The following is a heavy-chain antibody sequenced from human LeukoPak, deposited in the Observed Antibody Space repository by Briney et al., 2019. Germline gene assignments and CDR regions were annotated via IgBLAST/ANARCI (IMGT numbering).Heavy chain of an antibody. CDR3: ARDLTYSRLDY. J-gene: IGHJ4*02. D-gene: IGHD5-18*01. CDR1: GHTFSSSW. V-gene: IGHV3-7*01. CDR2: INPDGNKK. Sequence: GGSLRLSCAVSGHTFSSSWMDWVRQAPGKGLEWVASINPDGNKKYSADSVKGRFTISRDNAENSLYLQMNSLRVEDTAFYYCARDLTYSRLDYWGQGMLVTVSS.